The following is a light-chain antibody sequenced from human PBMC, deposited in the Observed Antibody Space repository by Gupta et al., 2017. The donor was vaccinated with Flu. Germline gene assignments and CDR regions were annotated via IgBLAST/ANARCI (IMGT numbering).Light chain of an antibody. V-gene: IGKV1-27*01. J-gene: IGKJ2*01. CDR3: QKYDDAPLT. CDR2: AAS. CDR1: QSINSQ. Sequence: HIIQFPSSLSASVGDRVTITCRASQSINSQLAWYQQKPGKVPQLLIYAASTLQSGVPSRFSGSGSGTEFTLTISSLQPEDVATYYCQKYDDAPLTFGEGTKLEIK.